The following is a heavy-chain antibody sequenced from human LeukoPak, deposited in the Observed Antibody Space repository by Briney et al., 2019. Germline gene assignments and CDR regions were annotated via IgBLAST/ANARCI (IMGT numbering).Heavy chain of an antibody. Sequence: SQTLSHTFAISGDSVSNNRAAWNWIRKSPSRGLEWLGRTYYRSKWYNDYAVSVKSRITIHPDTSKKQFSLQLKYVTPEDTAVYCCAREEDYSSGWLTDWGQGTLVIVSS. CDR3: AREEDYSSGWLTD. V-gene: IGHV6-1*01. J-gene: IGHJ4*02. CDR1: GDSVSNNRAA. D-gene: IGHD6-19*01. CDR2: TYYRSKWYN.